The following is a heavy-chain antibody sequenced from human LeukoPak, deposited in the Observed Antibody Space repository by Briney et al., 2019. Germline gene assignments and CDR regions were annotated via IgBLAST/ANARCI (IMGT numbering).Heavy chain of an antibody. J-gene: IGHJ4*02. D-gene: IGHD2-15*01. CDR1: GFTFSSYE. CDR3: ARDGDGYCSGGSCYTRPFDY. V-gene: IGHV3-48*03. CDR2: ISSSGSTI. Sequence: GGSLRLSCAASGFTFSSYEMNWVRQAPGKGLEWVSYISSSGSTIYYADSVKGRFTISRDNPKNSLYLQMNSLRAEDTAVYYCARDGDGYCSGGSCYTRPFDYWGQGTLVTVSS.